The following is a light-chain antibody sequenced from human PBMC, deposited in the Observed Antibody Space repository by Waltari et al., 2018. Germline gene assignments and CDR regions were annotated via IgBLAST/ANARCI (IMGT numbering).Light chain of an antibody. V-gene: IGLV1-40*01. CDR3: QSYXSXXXVV. J-gene: IGLJ2*01. CDR1: SSNIGAGYX. Sequence: QXVXXXPPSVXXXPGQRVTIXCTGSSSNIGAGYXVHWYPQPPGTAPKXLXYGXSNRPSGVXXRXSXXKSGTXASLAITGLQAEDEADYXXQSYXSXXXVVFGXXXXLTVL. CDR2: GXS.